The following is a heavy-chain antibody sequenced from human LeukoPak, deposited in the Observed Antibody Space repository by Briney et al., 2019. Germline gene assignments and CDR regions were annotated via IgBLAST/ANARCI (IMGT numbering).Heavy chain of an antibody. CDR1: GGTFSSYA. J-gene: IGHJ6*03. D-gene: IGHD2-2*01. V-gene: IGHV1-69*13. Sequence: SVKVSCKASGGTFSSYAISWVRQAPGQGPEWMGGIIPIFGTANYAQKFQGRVTITADESTSTAYMELSSLRSEDTAVYYCARAVIPGAITHYMDVWGKGTTVTVSS. CDR2: IIPIFGTA. CDR3: ARAVIPGAITHYMDV.